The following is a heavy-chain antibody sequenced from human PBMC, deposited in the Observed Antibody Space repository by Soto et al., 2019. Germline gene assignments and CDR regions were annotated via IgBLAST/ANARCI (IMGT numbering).Heavy chain of an antibody. J-gene: IGHJ4*02. V-gene: IGHV1-18*01. CDR2: ISANNDHT. Sequence: GASVKVSCKASGYTLNTYGITWVRQAPGQGLEWMGWISANNDHTNYPQKLQGRVTMTTDTSASTAYMELSSLRSEDTAVYYCARGLGLYYFDYWGQGTLVTVSS. D-gene: IGHD1-26*01. CDR1: GYTLNTYG. CDR3: ARGLGLYYFDY.